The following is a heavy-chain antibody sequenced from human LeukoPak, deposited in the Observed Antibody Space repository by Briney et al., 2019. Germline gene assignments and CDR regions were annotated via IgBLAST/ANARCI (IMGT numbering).Heavy chain of an antibody. CDR3: ARTGIAARPTVWFDP. J-gene: IGHJ5*02. V-gene: IGHV3-74*01. CDR1: GFTFSSYW. CDR2: INSDGSST. Sequence: GGSLRLSCAASGFTFSSYWMHWVRQAPGKGLVWVSHINSDGSSTNYADSVKGRFTISRDNAKNTLYLQMNSLRAEDTAVYYCARTGIAARPTVWFDPWGQGTLVTVSS. D-gene: IGHD6-6*01.